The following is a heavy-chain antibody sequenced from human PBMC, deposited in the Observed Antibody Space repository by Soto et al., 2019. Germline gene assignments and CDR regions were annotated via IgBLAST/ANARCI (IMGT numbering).Heavy chain of an antibody. CDR3: AGDPDSHYNDSHASSYP. CDR1: GYTFTSYY. D-gene: IGHD4-4*01. V-gene: IGHV1-46*01. Sequence: ASVKVSCKASGYTFTSYYMNWVRQAPGQGLEWLGMIIPSIGIINYAQKFQGRVTISADKFTGTAHMELTGLRSDDTAVYYCAGDPDSHYNDSHASSYPWGQGTLVTVSS. J-gene: IGHJ5*02. CDR2: IIPSIGII.